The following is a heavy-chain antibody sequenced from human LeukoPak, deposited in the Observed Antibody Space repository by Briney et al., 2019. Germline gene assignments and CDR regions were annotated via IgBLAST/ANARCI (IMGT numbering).Heavy chain of an antibody. V-gene: IGHV4-39*01. Sequence: SETLSLTCTVSGGSISSSSYYWGWIRQPPGKGLEWIGSIYYSGSTYYNPSLKSRVTISVDTSKNQFSLKLSSVTAADTAVYYCARRGILLGDHYFDYWGQGTLVTVSS. CDR3: ARRGILLGDHYFDY. CDR2: IYYSGST. D-gene: IGHD3-16*01. CDR1: GGSISSSSYY. J-gene: IGHJ4*02.